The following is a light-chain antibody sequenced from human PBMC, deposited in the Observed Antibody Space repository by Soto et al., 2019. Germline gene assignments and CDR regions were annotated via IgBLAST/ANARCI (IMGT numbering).Light chain of an antibody. CDR1: QSVSSN. CDR3: HQYNNWPRT. J-gene: IGKJ1*01. V-gene: IGKV3-15*01. CDR2: GAS. Sequence: EIVMTQSPATLSVSPGERATLSCGASQSVSSNLAWYQQKPGQAPRLLIYGASTRATGIPARFSGSESGTEFTLTISSLQSEDFAVYYWHQYNNWPRTFGQGTKVEIK.